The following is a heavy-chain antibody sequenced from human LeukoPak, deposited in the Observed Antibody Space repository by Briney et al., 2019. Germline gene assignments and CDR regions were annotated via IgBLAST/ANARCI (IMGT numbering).Heavy chain of an antibody. CDR3: ASVNYYDSSGYLPMEYYFDY. CDR2: ISSRGITK. V-gene: IGHV3-48*03. J-gene: IGHJ4*02. D-gene: IGHD3-22*01. CDR1: GFTFSDYE. Sequence: PGGSLRLSCAASGFTFSDYEMNWVRQAPGKGLEWVSFISSRGITKYYADSVKGRFTISRDNAKNSLYLQMNSLRAEDTAVYYCASVNYYDSSGYLPMEYYFDYWGQGTQVTVSS.